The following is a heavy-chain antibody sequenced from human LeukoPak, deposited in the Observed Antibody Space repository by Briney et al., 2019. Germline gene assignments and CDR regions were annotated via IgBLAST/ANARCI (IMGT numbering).Heavy chain of an antibody. V-gene: IGHV1-69*05. D-gene: IGHD3-22*01. J-gene: IGHJ4*02. CDR1: GGTFSSYA. CDR3: ARGDQFLYYYDSNPFDY. Sequence: SVKVSCKASGGTFSSYAISWVRQAPGQGLEWMGGIIPIFGTANYAQEFQGRVTITTDESTSTAYMELSSLRSEDTAVYYCARGDQFLYYYDSNPFDYWGQGTLVTVSS. CDR2: IIPIFGTA.